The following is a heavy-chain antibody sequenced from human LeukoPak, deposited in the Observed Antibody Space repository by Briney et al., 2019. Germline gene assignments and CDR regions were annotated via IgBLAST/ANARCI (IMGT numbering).Heavy chain of an antibody. V-gene: IGHV3-23*01. CDR2: ISGGGGST. Sequence: GGSLRLSCVGFGFTFSNYNLNWVRQAPGKGLEWVSTISGGGGSTFYADSVKGRFTISRDNSKNTLYLQMNSLRAEDTAVYYCAVQRTLWQQVLDHWGQGTLVTVSS. J-gene: IGHJ4*02. CDR1: GFTFSNYN. CDR3: AVQRTLWQQVLDH. D-gene: IGHD6-13*01.